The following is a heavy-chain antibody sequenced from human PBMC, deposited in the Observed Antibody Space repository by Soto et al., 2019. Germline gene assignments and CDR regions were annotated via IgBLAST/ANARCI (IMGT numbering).Heavy chain of an antibody. D-gene: IGHD5-18*01. CDR1: GYPFSSYG. J-gene: IGHJ4*02. Sequence: ASVKVSCKASGYPFSSYGITWVRQAPGQGLEWMGWISGYKGNTNYAQKLQGRVTMTTDTSTGTAYMEVRSLRSADTAVYYCAREGGYSCGDQILDYWGQGTLVTVSS. CDR3: AREGGYSCGDQILDY. CDR2: ISGYKGNT. V-gene: IGHV1-18*01.